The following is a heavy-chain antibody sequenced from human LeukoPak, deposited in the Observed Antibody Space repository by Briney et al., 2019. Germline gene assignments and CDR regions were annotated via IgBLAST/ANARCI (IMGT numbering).Heavy chain of an antibody. V-gene: IGHV4-4*07. J-gene: IGHJ5*02. CDR1: VASPSSYS. CDR2: IYTSGST. D-gene: IGHD5-24*01. CDR3: AREERWLQYNWFDP. Sequence: PSETLSLTGTVLVASPSSYSWSGIRHPPGKGREWIGRIYTSGSTNYNPSLKSRVTMSVDTSKNQFSLKLSSVTAADTAVYYCAREERWLQYNWFDPWGQGTLVTVSS.